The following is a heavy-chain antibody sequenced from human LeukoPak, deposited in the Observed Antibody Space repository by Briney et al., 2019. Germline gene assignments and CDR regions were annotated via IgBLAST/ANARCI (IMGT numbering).Heavy chain of an antibody. CDR3: AKESGSGYDYVAIRFDY. Sequence: GGSLRLSCAASGFTFSSYGMHWVRQAPGKGLEWVAFIRYDGSNKYYADSVKGRFTISRDNSKNTLYLQMNSLRAEDTAVYYCAKESGSGYDYVAIRFDYWGQGTLVTVSS. CDR1: GFTFSSYG. CDR2: IRYDGSNK. V-gene: IGHV3-30*02. D-gene: IGHD5-12*01. J-gene: IGHJ4*02.